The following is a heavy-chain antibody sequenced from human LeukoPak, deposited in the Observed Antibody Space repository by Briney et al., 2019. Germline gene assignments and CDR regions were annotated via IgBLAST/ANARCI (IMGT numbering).Heavy chain of an antibody. V-gene: IGHV4-39*01. CDR3: ARPRSYLYYFDY. J-gene: IGHJ4*02. D-gene: IGHD1-26*01. CDR2: IYYSGST. Sequence: PSETLSLTCTVSGGSISSSSYYWGWIRQPPGKGLEWIGSIYYSGSTYYNPSLKSRVTISVDTSKNQFSLELSSVTAADTAVYYCARPRSYLYYFDYWGQGTLVTVSS. CDR1: GGSISSSSYY.